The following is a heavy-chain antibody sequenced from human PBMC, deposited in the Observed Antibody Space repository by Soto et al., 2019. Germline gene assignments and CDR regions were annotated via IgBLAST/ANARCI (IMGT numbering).Heavy chain of an antibody. J-gene: IGHJ4*02. V-gene: IGHV1-18*01. CDR1: GYTFASYG. D-gene: IGHD3-22*01. Sequence: QVQLVQSGAEVKKPGASVKVSCKASGYTFASYGISWVRQAPGQGLEWMGWISAYNGNTNYAQKLQGRVTMTTDTSTSTAYMELRSLRSDDTAVYYCASSTHYYDSRNYYFDYWGQGTLVTVSS. CDR2: ISAYNGNT. CDR3: ASSTHYYDSRNYYFDY.